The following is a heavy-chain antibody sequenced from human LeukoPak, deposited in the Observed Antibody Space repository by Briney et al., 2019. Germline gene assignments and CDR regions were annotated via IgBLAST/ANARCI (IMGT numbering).Heavy chain of an antibody. CDR3: ARDMTGGIWARATSFDH. J-gene: IGHJ4*02. CDR2: INPDSGGS. Sequence: VSVKVSCKTSGYTFSAFYIHWVRQAPGQGPEWMGWINPDSGGSEYGQKFQGRVTFTSDTSSTTVYMEVRSLKSDDTAVYYCARDMTGGIWARATSFDHWGQGTLVTVSS. CDR1: GYTFSAFY. D-gene: IGHD1-14*01. V-gene: IGHV1-2*02.